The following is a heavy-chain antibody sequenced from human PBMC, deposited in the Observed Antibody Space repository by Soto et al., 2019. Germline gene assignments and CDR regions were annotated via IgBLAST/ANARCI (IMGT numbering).Heavy chain of an antibody. D-gene: IGHD2-21*02. CDR3: ARHPSDFWFDP. J-gene: IGHJ5*02. Sequence: QLQLQESGPGLVKHSETLSLTCTVSGGSISSSSYFWGWIRQPPGKGLEWIGSIQYSGRTYYNPSLKIRITVSVNTSKNQFSLKLSSVTAADTAVYYCARHPSDFWFDPWGQGTLVTVSS. V-gene: IGHV4-39*01. CDR1: GGSISSSSYF. CDR2: IQYSGRT.